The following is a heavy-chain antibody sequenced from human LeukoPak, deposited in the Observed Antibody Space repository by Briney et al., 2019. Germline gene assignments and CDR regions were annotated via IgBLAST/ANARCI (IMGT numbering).Heavy chain of an antibody. Sequence: GGSLRLSCAASGFTVSSNSMNWVRQAPGKGLEWVSVIYSGGSTYYADSMKGRFTISRDNSKNTLYLQMNSPRAEDTAVYYCARDSHSYGPGRFDYWGQGTLVTVSS. CDR1: GFTVSSNS. V-gene: IGHV3-53*01. J-gene: IGHJ4*02. CDR3: ARDSHSYGPGRFDY. D-gene: IGHD5-18*01. CDR2: IYSGGST.